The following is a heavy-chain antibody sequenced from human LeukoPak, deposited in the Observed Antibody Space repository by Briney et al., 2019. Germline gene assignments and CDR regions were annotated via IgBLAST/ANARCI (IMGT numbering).Heavy chain of an antibody. J-gene: IGHJ4*02. CDR2: INTHTGNP. V-gene: IGHV7-4-1*02. CDR3: ARGRFVGYDSSGYYFDY. CDR1: GYTFTSYA. Sequence: ASVKVSCKASGYTFTSYAMNWVRQAPGQGLEWMGWINTHTGNPTYAQGLTGRFVFSLDTSVSTAYLQISSLKAEDTAVYYCARGRFVGYDSSGYYFDYWGQGTLVTVSS. D-gene: IGHD3-22*01.